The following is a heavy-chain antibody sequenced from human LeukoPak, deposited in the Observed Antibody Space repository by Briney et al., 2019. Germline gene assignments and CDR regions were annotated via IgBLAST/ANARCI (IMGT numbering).Heavy chain of an antibody. J-gene: IGHJ4*02. D-gene: IGHD3-10*01. Sequence: PSQTLSLTCAVSGGSISSGGYSWSWIRQPPGKGLEWIGYIYHSGSTYYNPSLKSRVTISVDTSKNQFSLKLSSVTAADTAVYYCARDRPQPYYYGSGSYPDYWGQGTLVTVSS. V-gene: IGHV4-30-2*01. CDR3: ARDRPQPYYYGSGSYPDY. CDR1: GGSISSGGYS. CDR2: IYHSGST.